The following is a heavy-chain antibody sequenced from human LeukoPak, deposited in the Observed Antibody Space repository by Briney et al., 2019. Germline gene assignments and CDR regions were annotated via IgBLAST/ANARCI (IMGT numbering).Heavy chain of an antibody. Sequence: PGGSLRLSCAASGFTFSSYGMHWVRQAPGKGLEWVAVIWYDGSNKYYADSVKGRFTTSRDNSKNTLYLQMNSLRAEDTAVYYCARGIVVVTAADYYFDYWGQGTLVTVSS. D-gene: IGHD2-21*02. CDR2: IWYDGSNK. J-gene: IGHJ4*02. CDR3: ARGIVVVTAADYYFDY. CDR1: GFTFSSYG. V-gene: IGHV3-33*01.